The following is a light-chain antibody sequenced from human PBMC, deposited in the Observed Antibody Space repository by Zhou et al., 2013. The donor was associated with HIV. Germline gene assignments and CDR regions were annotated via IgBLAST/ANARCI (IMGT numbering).Light chain of an antibody. J-gene: IGKJ1*01. CDR1: QSINTF. Sequence: DIQMTQSPSSLSASVGDRVTITCRASQSINTFLNWYQHKPGKAPKLLIYGASSLQSGVPSRFSGSGSGTEFTLTISSLQRDDFATYYCQQSYSTPWTFGPGAQV. CDR2: GAS. V-gene: IGKV1-39*01. CDR3: QQSYSTPWT.